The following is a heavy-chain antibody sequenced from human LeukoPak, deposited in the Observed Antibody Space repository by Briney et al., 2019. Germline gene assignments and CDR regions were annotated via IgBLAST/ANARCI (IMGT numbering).Heavy chain of an antibody. CDR2: MDENGNEI. V-gene: IGHV3-7*01. Sequence: GGFLRLSCAVSGFIFSDFSMSWVRQAPGKGLEWVAKMDENGNEIFYVDSVKGRFTISRDNAKNSLYLQMNRLRADDTAVYYCARPRGCGTSRCNNFDYWGQGTLVTVSS. CDR3: ARPRGCGTSRCNNFDY. J-gene: IGHJ4*02. CDR1: GFIFSDFS. D-gene: IGHD2-21*01.